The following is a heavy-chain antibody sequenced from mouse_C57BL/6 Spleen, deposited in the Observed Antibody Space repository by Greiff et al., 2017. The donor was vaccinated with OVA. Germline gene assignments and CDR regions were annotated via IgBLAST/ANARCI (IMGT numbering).Heavy chain of an antibody. Sequence: VQLQQPGAELVRPGSSVKLSCKASGYTFTSYWLHWVKQRPIQGLEWIGNIDPSDSETHYNQKFKDKATLTVDKSSSTAYMQLSSLTSEDSAVYYCARSSITTGFDYWGQGTTLTVSS. D-gene: IGHD1-1*01. V-gene: IGHV1-52*01. CDR2: IDPSDSET. J-gene: IGHJ2*01. CDR1: GYTFTSYW. CDR3: ARSSITTGFDY.